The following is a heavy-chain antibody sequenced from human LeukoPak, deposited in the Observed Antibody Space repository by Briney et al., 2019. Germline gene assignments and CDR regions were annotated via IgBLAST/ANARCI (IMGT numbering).Heavy chain of an antibody. Sequence: ASVKVSCKVSGGTFSSYAISWVRQAPGQGLEWMGRIIPILGIANYAQKSQGRVTITADKSTSTAYMELSSLRSEDTAVYYCARGRPTHKFDPWGQGTLVTVSS. J-gene: IGHJ5*02. CDR1: GGTFSSYA. CDR3: ARGRPTHKFDP. CDR2: IIPILGIA. V-gene: IGHV1-69*04.